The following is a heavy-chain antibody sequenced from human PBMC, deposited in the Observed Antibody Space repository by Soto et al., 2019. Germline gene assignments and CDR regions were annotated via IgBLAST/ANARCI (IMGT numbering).Heavy chain of an antibody. CDR3: AIDSIVVVVAATPVDYYYGMDV. J-gene: IGHJ6*02. Sequence: GASVKVSCKASGGTFSSYAISWVRQAPGQGLEWMGGIIPIFGTANYAQKFQGRVTITADESTSTAYMELSSLRSEDTAVYYCAIDSIVVVVAATPVDYYYGMDVWGQGTTVTVSS. CDR1: GGTFSSYA. D-gene: IGHD2-15*01. V-gene: IGHV1-69*13. CDR2: IIPIFGTA.